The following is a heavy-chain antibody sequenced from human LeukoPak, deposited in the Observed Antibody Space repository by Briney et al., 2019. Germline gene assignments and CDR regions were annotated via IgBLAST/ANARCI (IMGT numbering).Heavy chain of an antibody. J-gene: IGHJ1*01. D-gene: IGHD1-26*01. CDR3: ARVVGTHFQH. V-gene: IGHV4-31*03. Sequence: SQTLSLTCTVSGGSISSGGNYWTWIRQYPGKGLEWIGYIYNSGSTYYNPSLKSRVTISVDTSKNQFSLTLRSVTAADTAVYYCARVVGTHFQHWGQGTLVTVSS. CDR1: GGSISSGGNY. CDR2: IYNSGST.